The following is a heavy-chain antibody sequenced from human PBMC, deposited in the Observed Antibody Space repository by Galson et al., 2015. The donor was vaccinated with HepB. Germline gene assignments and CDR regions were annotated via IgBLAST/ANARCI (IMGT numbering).Heavy chain of an antibody. V-gene: IGHV3-30-3*01. CDR3: ARDTATYYYGSGSYDWFDP. CDR1: GFTFSSYA. Sequence: SLRLSCAASGFTFSSYAMHWVRQAPGKGLEWVAVISYDGSNKYYADSVKGRFTISRDNSKNTLYLQMNSLRAEDTAVYYCARDTATYYYGSGSYDWFDPWGQGTLVTVSS. CDR2: ISYDGSNK. D-gene: IGHD3-10*01. J-gene: IGHJ5*02.